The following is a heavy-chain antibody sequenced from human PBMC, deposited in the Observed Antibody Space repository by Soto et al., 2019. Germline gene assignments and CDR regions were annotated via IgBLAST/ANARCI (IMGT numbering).Heavy chain of an antibody. CDR2: IKQDGSEK. J-gene: IGHJ4*02. CDR1: GFTISSYW. D-gene: IGHD3-16*02. V-gene: IGHV3-7*05. CDR3: ARDFIYDYAWGSYRYIDY. Sequence: GGSLRLSCAASGFTISSYWMSWVRQAPGKGLEWVANIKQDGSEKYYVDSVKGRFTISRDNAKNSLYLQMNSLRAEDTAVYYCARDFIYDYAWGSYRYIDYWGQGTLVNVSS.